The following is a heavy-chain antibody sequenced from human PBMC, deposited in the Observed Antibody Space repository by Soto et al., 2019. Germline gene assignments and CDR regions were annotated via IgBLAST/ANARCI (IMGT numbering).Heavy chain of an antibody. CDR3: AKDESHKVWVRGVTYPHFDY. D-gene: IGHD3-10*01. Sequence: LRLSCAASGFTFSSYGMHWVRQAPGKGLEWVAVISYDGSNKYYADSVKGRFTISRDNSKNTLYLQMNSLRAEDTAVYYCAKDESHKVWVRGVTYPHFDYWGQGTLVTVSS. CDR1: GFTFSSYG. V-gene: IGHV3-30*18. J-gene: IGHJ4*02. CDR2: ISYDGSNK.